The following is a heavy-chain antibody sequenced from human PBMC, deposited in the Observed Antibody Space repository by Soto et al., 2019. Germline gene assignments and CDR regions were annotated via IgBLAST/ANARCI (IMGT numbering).Heavy chain of an antibody. D-gene: IGHD6-19*01. CDR2: IWYDGSNK. CDR3: ARTPWVAVAGQPRSVNHYYYYYMDV. CDR1: GFTFSSYG. J-gene: IGHJ6*03. V-gene: IGHV3-33*01. Sequence: GGCLRLSCAASGFTFSSYGMHWVRQAPGKGLEWVAVIWYDGSNKYYADSVKGRFTISRDNSKNTLYLQMNSLRAEDTAVYYCARTPWVAVAGQPRSVNHYYYYYMDVWGKGTTVTVSS.